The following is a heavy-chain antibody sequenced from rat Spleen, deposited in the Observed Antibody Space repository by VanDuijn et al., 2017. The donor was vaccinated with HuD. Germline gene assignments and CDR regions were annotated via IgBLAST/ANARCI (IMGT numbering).Heavy chain of an antibody. J-gene: IGHJ1*01. D-gene: IGHD1-11*01. CDR3: ARGYNWYFDF. CDR1: GFSISSYN. Sequence: QVQLMESGPGLVQPSETLSLTCTVSGFSISSYNVNWIRQPPGKGLEWMGVMWSGGTTDYNSALKSRLNITRDTSKNQVFLKMNSLQSEDTSTYYCARGYNWYFDFWGPGTMVTVSS. CDR2: MWSGGTT. V-gene: IGHV2-45*01.